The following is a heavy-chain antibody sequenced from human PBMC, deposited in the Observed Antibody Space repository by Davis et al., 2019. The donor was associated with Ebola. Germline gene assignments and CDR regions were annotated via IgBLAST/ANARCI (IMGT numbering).Heavy chain of an antibody. V-gene: IGHV3-23*01. CDR2: ISASGGST. CDR3: AKSGLSFGVVKYHYGMDV. Sequence: PGGSLRLSCAASQFTFSSYAMSWVRQAPGKGLEWVSAISASGGSTYYTDSVRGRFTISRDNSKKTLYLQMNSLRAEDTAVYYCAKSGLSFGVVKYHYGMDVWGKGTTVTVSS. J-gene: IGHJ6*04. D-gene: IGHD3-3*01. CDR1: QFTFSSYA.